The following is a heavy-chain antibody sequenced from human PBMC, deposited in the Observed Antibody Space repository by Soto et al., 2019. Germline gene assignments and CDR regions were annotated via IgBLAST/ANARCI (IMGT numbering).Heavy chain of an antibody. CDR3: ARALPLFYFFWSGYRGYYFDY. Sequence: PSETLSLTCAVYGGSFSGYYWSWIRQPPGKGLEWIGEINHSGSTNYNPSLKSRVTISVDTSKNQFSLKLSSVTAADTAVYYCARALPLFYFFWSGYRGYYFDYWGRGTLVTVSS. CDR2: INHSGST. D-gene: IGHD3-3*01. V-gene: IGHV4-34*01. CDR1: GGSFSGYY. J-gene: IGHJ4*02.